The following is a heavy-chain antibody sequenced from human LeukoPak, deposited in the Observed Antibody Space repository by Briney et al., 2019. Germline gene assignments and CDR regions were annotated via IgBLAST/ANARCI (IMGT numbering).Heavy chain of an antibody. J-gene: IGHJ3*02. Sequence: ASVKVSCKASGYTFTGCYMHWVRQAPGQGLEWMGWIDPNNDATNYAQNFQGRVTMTRDTSIRTVYMELSSLRFDDTAVYYCARDGTFDIWAQGTMVTVSS. CDR2: IDPNNDAT. D-gene: IGHD2-15*01. CDR3: ARDGTFDI. CDR1: GYTFTGCY. V-gene: IGHV1-2*02.